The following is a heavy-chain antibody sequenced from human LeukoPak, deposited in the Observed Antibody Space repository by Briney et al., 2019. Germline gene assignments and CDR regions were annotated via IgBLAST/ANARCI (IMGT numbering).Heavy chain of an antibody. J-gene: IGHJ4*02. CDR1: GYTFTGYY. Sequence: GSVKVSCKASGYTFTGYYMYWVRQAPGQGLEWMGWINPNSGSTNYAQKFQGRVTMTRDTSISTAYMELRRLTADDTAVYYCVSRYSNNNWGQGTLVTVSS. CDR2: INPNSGST. V-gene: IGHV1-2*02. D-gene: IGHD5-12*01. CDR3: VSRYSNNN.